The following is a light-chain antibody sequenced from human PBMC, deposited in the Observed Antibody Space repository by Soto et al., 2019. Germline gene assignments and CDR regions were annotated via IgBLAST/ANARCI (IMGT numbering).Light chain of an antibody. V-gene: IGKV3-20*01. CDR3: QQYSDSGT. CDR1: QRVSARY. J-gene: IGKJ1*01. Sequence: ILLTQSPCTLALSPGDRATLSCRASQRVSARYLAWYHQQHGQAPSLLIFGASDRATGIQDRFSGSGSGTDCTLTIDRMEPEDFAMYYCQQYSDSGTFGQGTKVDI. CDR2: GAS.